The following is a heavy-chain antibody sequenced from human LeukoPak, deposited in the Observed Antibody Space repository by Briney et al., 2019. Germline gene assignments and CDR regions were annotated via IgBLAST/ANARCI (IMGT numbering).Heavy chain of an antibody. V-gene: IGHV3-33*01. J-gene: IGHJ4*02. D-gene: IGHD6-19*01. CDR3: ARESGAVAGTGIDY. Sequence: GGSLRLSCAASGFTFNSYGMHWVRQAPGKGLEWVAIVRDDGSNKYYSDTVKGRFTISRDNSNNTLYLQMNSLRAEDTAVYYCARESGAVAGTGIDYWGQGTPVTVSS. CDR1: GFTFNSYG. CDR2: VRDDGSNK.